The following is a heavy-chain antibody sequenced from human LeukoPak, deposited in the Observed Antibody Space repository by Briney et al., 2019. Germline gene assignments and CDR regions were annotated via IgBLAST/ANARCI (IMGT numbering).Heavy chain of an antibody. CDR2: IFHRGGT. J-gene: IGHJ4*02. Sequence: PSETLSLTCTVSNDSISSGDYYWNWIRQPPGKGLEWIGYIFHRGGTSYNPSLKSRILFSVDTSQNQFSLKLNSVTAADTAVYYCAREVDDSSGYLRSGFYFDYWGQGTLVTVSS. CDR3: AREVDDSSGYLRSGFYFDY. V-gene: IGHV4-30-4*01. D-gene: IGHD3-22*01. CDR1: NDSISSGDYY.